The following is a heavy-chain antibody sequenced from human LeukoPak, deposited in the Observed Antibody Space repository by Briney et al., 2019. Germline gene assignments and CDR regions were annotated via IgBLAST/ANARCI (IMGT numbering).Heavy chain of an antibody. D-gene: IGHD6-19*01. Sequence: SETLSLTCSVSGGSIRGYYWSWIRQPPGKGLEWIGYIFYSGSIDYNPSLKSRVTMSVDTSKNQFSLKLSSVTAADTAVYYCASDLASPYSSGWLSFDYWGQGTLVTVSS. CDR3: ASDLASPYSSGWLSFDY. V-gene: IGHV4-59*01. J-gene: IGHJ4*02. CDR1: GGSIRGYY. CDR2: IFYSGSI.